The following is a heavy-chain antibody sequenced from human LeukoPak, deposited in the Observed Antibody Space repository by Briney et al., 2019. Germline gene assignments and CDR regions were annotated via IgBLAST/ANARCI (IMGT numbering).Heavy chain of an antibody. CDR1: GGSFSGYY. CDR3: ARGKIAAAGTGPENFGY. CDR2: INHSGST. V-gene: IGHV4-34*01. D-gene: IGHD6-13*01. J-gene: IGHJ4*02. Sequence: SETLSLTCAVYGGSFSGYYWSWIRQPPGKGLEWIGEINHSGSTNYNPSLKSRVTISVDTSKNQFSLKLSSVTAADTAVYYCARGKIAAAGTGPENFGYWGQGTLVTVSS.